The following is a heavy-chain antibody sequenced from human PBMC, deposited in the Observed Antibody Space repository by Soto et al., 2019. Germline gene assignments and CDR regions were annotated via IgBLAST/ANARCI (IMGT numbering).Heavy chain of an antibody. CDR3: ARDAPEARNYYYYYMDV. CDR1: GYTFTSYA. Sequence: ASVKVSCKASGYTFTSYAMHWVRQAPGQRLEWMGWINAGNGNTKYSQKFQGRVTITRDTSASTAYMELSSLRSEDTAVYYCARDAPEARNYYYYYMDVWGKGTTVTVSS. V-gene: IGHV1-3*01. CDR2: INAGNGNT. J-gene: IGHJ6*03.